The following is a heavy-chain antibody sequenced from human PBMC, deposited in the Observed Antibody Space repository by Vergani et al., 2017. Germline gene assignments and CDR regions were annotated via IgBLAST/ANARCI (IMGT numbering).Heavy chain of an antibody. Sequence: QVRLVESGGGVVQTGGSLRLSCEASGFTFSDYNMHWVRQAPGKGLEWVAVIWYDGATRYMADAVKGRITISRDNSKNTVNLQMNRLRADDTAVYFCGKDHSESYTTYYSLWGGAEFDSRAQGTLVTVAA. D-gene: IGHD3-3*01. J-gene: IGHJ4*02. V-gene: IGHV3-33*03. CDR2: IWYDGATR. CDR3: GKDHSESYTTYYSLWGGAEFDS. CDR1: GFTFSDYN.